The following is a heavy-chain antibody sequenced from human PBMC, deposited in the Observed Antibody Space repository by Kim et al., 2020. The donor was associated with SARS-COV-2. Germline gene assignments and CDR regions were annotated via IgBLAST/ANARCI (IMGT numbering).Heavy chain of an antibody. CDR1: GGSISTYY. D-gene: IGHD5-12*01. J-gene: IGHJ5*02. V-gene: IGHV4-59*01. CDR2: IYYSGST. CDR3: ARGWLTAPNWFDP. Sequence: SETLSLTCTVSGGSISTYYWSWIRQPPGKGLEWIGYIYYSGSTNYNPSLKSRVTISVDTSKNQFSLKLSSVTAADTAVYYCARGWLTAPNWFDPWGQGT.